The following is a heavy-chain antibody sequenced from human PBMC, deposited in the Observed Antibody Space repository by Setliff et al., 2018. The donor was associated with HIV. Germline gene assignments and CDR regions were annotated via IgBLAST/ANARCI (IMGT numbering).Heavy chain of an antibody. Sequence: PGGSLRLSCAASGFTFSNYAMHWVRQAPGRGLEWVSSISIGSGAAIYYAESVQGRFTVSRDNSKNSLYLQMNSLRVEDTAVYYCARDYLYYNMYNGSPVYGMDVWGQGTTVTVSS. CDR2: ISIGSGAAI. V-gene: IGHV3-21*01. J-gene: IGHJ6*02. CDR1: GFTFSNYA. D-gene: IGHD3-10*01. CDR3: ARDYLYYNMYNGSPVYGMDV.